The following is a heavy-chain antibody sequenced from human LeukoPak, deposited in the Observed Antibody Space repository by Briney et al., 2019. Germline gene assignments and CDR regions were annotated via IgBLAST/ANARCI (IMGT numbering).Heavy chain of an antibody. CDR1: GFTFSSYS. CDR2: ITASGTAM. V-gene: IGHV3-48*01. D-gene: IGHD6-13*01. J-gene: IGHJ4*02. Sequence: GGSLRLSCAASGFTFSSYSMNWVRQAPGKGLEWVSHITASGTAMFYADSVKGRFTISRDNAKNSLYLQMNSLRAEDTAVYYCAREAAAGTVDYWGQGTLVTVSS. CDR3: AREAAAGTVDY.